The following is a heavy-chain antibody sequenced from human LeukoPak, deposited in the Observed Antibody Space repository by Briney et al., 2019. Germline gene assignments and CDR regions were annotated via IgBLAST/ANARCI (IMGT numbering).Heavy chain of an antibody. CDR3: ARSPGILGTNYFDY. J-gene: IGHJ4*02. Sequence: GGSLRLSCAASGFTFSSCAMHWVRQAPGKGLEWVAVISYDGSSKNYADSVKGRFTISGDNSKDTLYLQMNSLRAEDTSVYYCARSPGILGTNYFDYWGQGTLVTVSS. CDR2: ISYDGSSK. D-gene: IGHD1-26*01. V-gene: IGHV3-30*04. CDR1: GFTFSSCA.